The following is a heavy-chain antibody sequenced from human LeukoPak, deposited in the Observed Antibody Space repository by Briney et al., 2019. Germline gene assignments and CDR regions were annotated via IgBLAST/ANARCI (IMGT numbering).Heavy chain of an antibody. V-gene: IGHV4-59*01. CDR1: GGSFSGYY. CDR3: AREDYYYMDV. J-gene: IGHJ6*03. Sequence: SETLSLTCAVYGGSFSGYYWSWIRQPPGKGLEWIGYIYYSGSTNYNPSLKSRVTISVDTSKNQLSLKLSSVTAADTAVYYCAREDYYYMDVWGKGTTVTVSS. CDR2: IYYSGST.